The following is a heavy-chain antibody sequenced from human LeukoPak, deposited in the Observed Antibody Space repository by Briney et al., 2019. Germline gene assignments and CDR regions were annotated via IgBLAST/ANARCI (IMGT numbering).Heavy chain of an antibody. J-gene: IGHJ3*02. V-gene: IGHV3-33*01. CDR3: ARDLEDSSPFGAFDM. CDR2: IWFDGIRK. Sequence: GGSLRLFCAASGFTFSNYGMHWVRQVPGKGLEWVAAIWFDGIRKYYADSVKGRLTISRDNSKNTLYLQMNSLRAEDTAVYYCARDLEDSSPFGAFDMWGQGTMVTVSS. CDR1: GFTFSNYG. D-gene: IGHD3-22*01.